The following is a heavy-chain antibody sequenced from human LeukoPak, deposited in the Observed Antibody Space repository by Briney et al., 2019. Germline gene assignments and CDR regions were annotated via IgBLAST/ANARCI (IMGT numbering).Heavy chain of an antibody. CDR2: ISGGRT. CDR3: AKDRFGIDP. V-gene: IGHV3-23*01. D-gene: IGHD3-10*01. J-gene: IGHJ5*02. Sequence: GGSLTLSCVASGFTFSSHAMTWFRQAPGKGLQWVSAISGGRTYYADSVKGRFTISRDNSKNTVFLQMDSLRAEDTAVYYCAKDRFGIDPWGQGSRVSVPS. CDR1: GFTFSSHA.